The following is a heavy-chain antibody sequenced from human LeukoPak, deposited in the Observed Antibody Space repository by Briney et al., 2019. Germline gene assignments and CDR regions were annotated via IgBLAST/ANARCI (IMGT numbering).Heavy chain of an antibody. Sequence: PGGSLRLSCAASGFTFSSYSMNWVRQAPGKGLEWVSYISSSSSTICYADSVKGRFTISRDNAKNSLYLQMNSLRDEDTAVYYCARDQVVVAATNPPYYYYYGMDVWGQGTTVTVSS. J-gene: IGHJ6*02. CDR3: ARDQVVVAATNPPYYYYYGMDV. V-gene: IGHV3-48*02. CDR1: GFTFSSYS. D-gene: IGHD2-15*01. CDR2: ISSSSSTI.